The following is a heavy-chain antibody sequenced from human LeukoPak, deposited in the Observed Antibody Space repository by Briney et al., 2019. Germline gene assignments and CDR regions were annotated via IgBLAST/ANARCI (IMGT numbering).Heavy chain of an antibody. CDR3: ARADCSSSSCYTVSY. CDR1: GFTFNSYA. Sequence: GGSLRLSCAASGFTFNSYAMQWVRHAPGKGLEYVSGIDSIGDSTYYANSVKGRFSISRDNSKNTVYLQMDSLKAEDIAVYYCARADCSSSSCYTVSYWGQGTLVTVSP. D-gene: IGHD2-2*01. J-gene: IGHJ4*02. CDR2: IDSIGDST. V-gene: IGHV3-64*01.